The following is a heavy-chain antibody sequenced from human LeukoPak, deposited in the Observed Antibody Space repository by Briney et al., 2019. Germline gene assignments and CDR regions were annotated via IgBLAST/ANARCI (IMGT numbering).Heavy chain of an antibody. D-gene: IGHD3-10*01. CDR2: ITPDGSAT. J-gene: IGHJ4*02. CDR1: GFTFSGHW. V-gene: IGHV3-74*03. CDR3: TRSGYYNGYDY. Sequence: GGSLRLSCVASGFTFSGHWMHWVRQVPGKGLVAVSRITPDGSATTYADSVKGRFTISRDNAKNTLYLEMNSLTAEDTALYYCTRSGYYNGYDYWGRGTLVTVSS.